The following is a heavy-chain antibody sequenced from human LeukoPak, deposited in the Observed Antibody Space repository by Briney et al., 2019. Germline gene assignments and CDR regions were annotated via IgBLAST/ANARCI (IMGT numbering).Heavy chain of an antibody. Sequence: GGSLRLSCAASGFTFDDYGMSWVRQAPGKGLEWVSGINWNGGSTGYADSVKGRFTISRDNAKNSLYLQMNSLRAEDTALYYCARDGCSSTSCYYPHPEQPTSHAFDIWGQGTMVTVSS. CDR2: INWNGGST. CDR1: GFTFDDYG. D-gene: IGHD2-2*01. J-gene: IGHJ3*02. V-gene: IGHV3-20*04. CDR3: ARDGCSSTSCYYPHPEQPTSHAFDI.